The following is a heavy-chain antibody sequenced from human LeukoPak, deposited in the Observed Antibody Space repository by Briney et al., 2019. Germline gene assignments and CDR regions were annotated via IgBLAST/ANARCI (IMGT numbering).Heavy chain of an antibody. CDR3: ASPIVATISDAFDI. CDR1: GYTFTGYY. D-gene: IGHD5-12*01. CDR2: INPNSGGT. V-gene: IGHV1-2*02. J-gene: IGHJ3*02. Sequence: ASVKVSCKASGYTFTGYYMHWVRQAPGQGLEWMGWINPNSGGTNYAQKFQGRVTMTRDTSISTAYMELSRLRSDDTAVYYCASPIVATISDAFDIWGQGTMVTVSS.